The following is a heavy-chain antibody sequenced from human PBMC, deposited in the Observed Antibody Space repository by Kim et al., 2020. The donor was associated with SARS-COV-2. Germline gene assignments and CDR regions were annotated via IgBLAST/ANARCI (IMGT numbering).Heavy chain of an antibody. CDR1: GITSSSYW. CDR2: IKRDGSER. J-gene: IGHJ4*02. CDR3: GISGI. V-gene: IGHV3-7*01. Sequence: GGSLRLSCVESGITSSSYWLTWVRQAPGKGLEWVANIKRDGSERYYGDSVKGRFTISRDNAKSSVFLQMNSLRSEDTAVYYCGISGICGQGTLVTVA.